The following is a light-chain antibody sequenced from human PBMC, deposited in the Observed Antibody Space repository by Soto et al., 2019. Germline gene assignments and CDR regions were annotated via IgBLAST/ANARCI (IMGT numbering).Light chain of an antibody. CDR3: AAWDDSLNGPV. V-gene: IGLV1-44*01. CDR2: SNN. CDR1: TSNIGTDT. J-gene: IGLJ2*01. Sequence: QSVLTQPPSASGTPGQRVTISCSGSTSNIGTDTVNWYQQLPGPAPKLLIYSNNQRPAGVPDRFSGSKSGTSASLAISGLQSKDAADYYWAAWDDSLNGPVFGGGTKVTVL.